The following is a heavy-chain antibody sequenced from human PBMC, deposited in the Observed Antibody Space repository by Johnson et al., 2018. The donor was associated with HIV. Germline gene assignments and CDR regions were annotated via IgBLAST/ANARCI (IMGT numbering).Heavy chain of an antibody. V-gene: IGHV3-9*01. J-gene: IGHJ3*02. CDR1: GFTFDDYA. CDR3: ANFRYSSSPDAFDI. CDR2: ISWNSGSI. D-gene: IGHD6-6*01. Sequence: VQVVESGGGLVQPGRSLRLSCAASGFTFDDYAMHWVRQAPGKGLEWVSGISWNSGSIGYADSVKGRFTISRDNAKNSLYLQMNSLRAEDTAVYYCANFRYSSSPDAFDIWGQGTMVTVSS.